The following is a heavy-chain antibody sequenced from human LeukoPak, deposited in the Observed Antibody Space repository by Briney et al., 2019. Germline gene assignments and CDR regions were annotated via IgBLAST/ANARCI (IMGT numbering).Heavy chain of an antibody. V-gene: IGHV3-30*03. J-gene: IGHJ4*02. CDR1: GFTFSSYG. CDR3: ATVRGCGGDCYYIDY. CDR2: ISYDGSNK. Sequence: PGGSLRLSCAASGFTFSSYGMHWVRQAPGKGLEWVAVISYDGSNKYYADSVKGRITISRDNSKNTLYLQMNSLRAEDTAVYYCATVRGCGGDCYYIDYWGQGTLVTVSS. D-gene: IGHD2-21*02.